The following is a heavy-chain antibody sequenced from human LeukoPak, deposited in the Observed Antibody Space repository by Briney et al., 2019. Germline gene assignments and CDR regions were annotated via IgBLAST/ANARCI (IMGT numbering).Heavy chain of an antibody. CDR1: GFTFSSYA. J-gene: IGHJ5*02. CDR3: AIGSGSFSFDP. CDR2: ISGSGGST. Sequence: GGSLRLSCAASGFTFSSYAMSWVRQAPGKGLEWVSAISGSGGSTYYADSVKGRFTISRDNSKNTPYLQMNSLRAEDTAVYYCAIGSGSFSFDPWGQGTLVTVSS. V-gene: IGHV3-23*01. D-gene: IGHD3-10*01.